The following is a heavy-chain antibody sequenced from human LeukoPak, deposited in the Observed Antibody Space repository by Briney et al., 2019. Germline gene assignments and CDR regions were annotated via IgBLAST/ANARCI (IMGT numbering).Heavy chain of an antibody. Sequence: SETLSLTCAVYGGSFSGYYWSWIRQAPGKGLEWVAEINHSGSTNYNPSLKSRVTISVDTSKNQFSLKLSSVTAADTAVYYCARFQTRIAAAATHWFDPWGQGTLVTVSS. CDR3: ARFQTRIAAAATHWFDP. CDR1: GGSFSGYY. V-gene: IGHV4-34*01. D-gene: IGHD6-13*01. J-gene: IGHJ5*02. CDR2: INHSGST.